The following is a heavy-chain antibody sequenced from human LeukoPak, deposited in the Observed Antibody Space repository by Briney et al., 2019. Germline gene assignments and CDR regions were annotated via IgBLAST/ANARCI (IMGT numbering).Heavy chain of an antibody. D-gene: IGHD5-18*01. CDR3: AREGVATQLWVPYYYGMDV. Sequence: GGSLRLSCAASGFTFSSYAMHWVRQAPGKGLEWVAVISYDGSNKYYADSVKGRFTISRDNSKNTLYLQMNSLRAEDTAVYYCAREGVATQLWVPYYYGMDVWGQGTTVTVSS. CDR1: GFTFSSYA. J-gene: IGHJ6*02. V-gene: IGHV3-30-3*01. CDR2: ISYDGSNK.